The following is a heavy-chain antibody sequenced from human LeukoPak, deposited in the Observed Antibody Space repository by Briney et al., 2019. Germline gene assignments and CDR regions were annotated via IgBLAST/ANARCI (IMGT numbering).Heavy chain of an antibody. CDR3: ARSDSSGYNDAFDI. Sequence: SETLSLTCTVSGGSISSYYWSWIRQPPGKGLEWIGYIYYSGSTNYSPSLKSRVTISVDTSKKQFSLKLSSVTAGDTAVYYCARSDSSGYNDAFDIWGQGTMLTVSS. CDR2: IYYSGST. D-gene: IGHD3-22*01. CDR1: GGSISSYY. J-gene: IGHJ3*02. V-gene: IGHV4-59*01.